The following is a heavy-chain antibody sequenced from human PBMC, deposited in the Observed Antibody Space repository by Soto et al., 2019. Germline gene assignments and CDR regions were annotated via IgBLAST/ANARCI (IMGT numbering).Heavy chain of an antibody. CDR1: GFTFSSSS. V-gene: IGHV3-48*01. J-gene: IGHJ4*02. CDR2: ISRTSTTI. D-gene: IGHD2-8*01. Sequence: EVQLVESGGALVQPGGSLRLSCAASGFTFSSSSMNWVRQAPGKGLEWISYISRTSTTIYYADSVKGRFTISRDNAKNSLYLQMDGMRAEDTAVYFCTRDPLLCRTSCYDYWGQGTLVTVSS. CDR3: TRDPLLCRTSCYDY.